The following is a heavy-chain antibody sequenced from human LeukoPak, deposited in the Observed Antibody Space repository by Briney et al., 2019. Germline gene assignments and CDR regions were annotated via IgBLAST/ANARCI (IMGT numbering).Heavy chain of an antibody. CDR3: AKAMYCAGTSCYRSLDY. D-gene: IGHD2-2*01. CDR2: ISISGATT. CDR1: GFTFSDYY. Sequence: GGSLRLSCAASGFTFSDYYMTWIRQAPGKGLEWLSYISISGATTYYADSVMGRFTISRDNVKNSLYLQMNSLRAEDTAVYYCAKAMYCAGTSCYRSLDYWGQGILVAVSS. V-gene: IGHV3-11*04. J-gene: IGHJ4*02.